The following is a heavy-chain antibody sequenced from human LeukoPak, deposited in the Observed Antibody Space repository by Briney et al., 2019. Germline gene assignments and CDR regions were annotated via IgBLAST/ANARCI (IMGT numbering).Heavy chain of an antibody. D-gene: IGHD3-3*01. CDR1: GYTLTGYY. CDR3: ARDYDFWSGDPYYFDY. V-gene: IGHV1-2*02. Sequence: GASVKVSCKASGYTLTGYYMHWVRQAPGQGLEWMGWINPNSGGTNYAQKFQGRVTMTRDTSISTAYMELSRLRSDDTAVYYCARDYDFWSGDPYYFDYWGQGTLVTVSS. CDR2: INPNSGGT. J-gene: IGHJ4*02.